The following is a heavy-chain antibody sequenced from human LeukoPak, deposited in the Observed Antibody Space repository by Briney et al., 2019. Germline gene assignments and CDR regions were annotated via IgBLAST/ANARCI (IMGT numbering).Heavy chain of an antibody. V-gene: IGHV3-48*01. CDR3: ARGRLDHFDY. CDR2: ISSSSHSI. J-gene: IGHJ4*02. CDR1: GFAFSNYN. Sequence: GGSLRLSCAASGFAFSNYNMNWVRQAPGKGLEWVSYISSSSHSIYYADSVKGRFTISRDNAKNSLYLQMNSLRAEDTAVYYCARGRLDHFDYWGQGTLVTVSS. D-gene: IGHD1-1*01.